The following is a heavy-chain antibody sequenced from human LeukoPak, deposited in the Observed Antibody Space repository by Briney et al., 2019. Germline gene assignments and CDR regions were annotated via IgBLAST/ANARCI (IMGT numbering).Heavy chain of an antibody. D-gene: IGHD4/OR15-4a*01. Sequence: PGGSLRLSCAASGFTFDDYAMHWVRQAPGKGLEWVSGISWNSGSIGYADSVKGRFTISRDNAKNSLYLQMNSLRAEDTALYYCAKDIMVASYYYGMDVWGQGTTVTVSS. CDR1: GFTFDDYA. J-gene: IGHJ6*02. CDR3: AKDIMVASYYYGMDV. CDR2: ISWNSGSI. V-gene: IGHV3-9*01.